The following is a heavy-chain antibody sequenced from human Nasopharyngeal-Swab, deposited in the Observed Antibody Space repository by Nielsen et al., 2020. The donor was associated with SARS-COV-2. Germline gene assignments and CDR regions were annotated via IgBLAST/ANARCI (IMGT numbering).Heavy chain of an antibody. D-gene: IGHD1-26*01. CDR3: AIQNTAYSGSYVDY. CDR1: GYSFTSYW. V-gene: IGHV5-51*01. CDR2: IYPGDSDT. Sequence: GGSLRLSCKGSGYSFTSYWIGWVRQMPGKGLEWMGIIYPGDSDTRYSPSFQGQVTISADKSISTAYLQWSSLKASDTAMYYCAIQNTAYSGSYVDYWGQGTLVTVSS. J-gene: IGHJ4*02.